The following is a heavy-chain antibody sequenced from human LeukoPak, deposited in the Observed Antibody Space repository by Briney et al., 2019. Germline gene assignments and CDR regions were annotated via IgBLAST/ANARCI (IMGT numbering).Heavy chain of an antibody. Sequence: GGSLRLSCAASGFTFSSYAMSWVRQAPGKGLEWVSAISGSGGSTYYADSVKGRFTISRDNSKNTLYLQMNGLRAEDTAVYYCAKAGGGNWFGPWGQGTLVTVSS. CDR3: AKAGGGNWFGP. D-gene: IGHD3-10*01. CDR2: ISGSGGST. CDR1: GFTFSSYA. J-gene: IGHJ5*02. V-gene: IGHV3-23*01.